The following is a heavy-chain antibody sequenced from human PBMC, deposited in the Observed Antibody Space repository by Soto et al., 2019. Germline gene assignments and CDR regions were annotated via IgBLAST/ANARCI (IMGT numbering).Heavy chain of an antibody. D-gene: IGHD2-2*02. CDR2: ISGSGGRT. J-gene: IGHJ3*02. CDR1: GFTFSSYA. V-gene: IGHV3-23*01. CDR3: AREGYMAAFDI. Sequence: GGSLRLSCAASGFTFSSYAMSWVRQAPGKGLEWVSTISGSGGRTYYADSVKGRFTISRDNAKNSLYLQMNGLRAEDTAVYYCAREGYMAAFDIWGQGTMVTVSS.